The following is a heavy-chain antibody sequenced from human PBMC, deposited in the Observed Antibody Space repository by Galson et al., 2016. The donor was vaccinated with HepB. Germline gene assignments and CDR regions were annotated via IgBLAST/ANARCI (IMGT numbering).Heavy chain of an antibody. D-gene: IGHD3-16*01. CDR3: AARGERKPEY. Sequence: ETLSLTCTVSGGSISSGSYSWNWIRQPPGRGLEWIGSIYYSGSTYYNPSLKSRLTISVDTSKNQFSLNLSSVTAADTAVYYCAARGERKPEYWGQGTLVTVSS. J-gene: IGHJ4*02. CDR2: IYYSGST. CDR1: GGSISSGSYS. V-gene: IGHV4-39*01.